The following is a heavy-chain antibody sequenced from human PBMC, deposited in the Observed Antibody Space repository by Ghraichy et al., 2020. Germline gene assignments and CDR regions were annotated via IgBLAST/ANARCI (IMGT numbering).Heavy chain of an antibody. CDR3: AREGYNYYDSSGYPYYFDY. V-gene: IGHV1-69*13. Sequence: SVKVSCKASGGTFSSYAISWVRQAPGQGLEWMGGIIPIFGTANYAQKFQGRVTITADESTSTAYMELSSLRSEDTAVYYCAREGYNYYDSSGYPYYFDYWGQGTLVTVSS. CDR2: IIPIFGTA. J-gene: IGHJ4*02. CDR1: GGTFSSYA. D-gene: IGHD3-22*01.